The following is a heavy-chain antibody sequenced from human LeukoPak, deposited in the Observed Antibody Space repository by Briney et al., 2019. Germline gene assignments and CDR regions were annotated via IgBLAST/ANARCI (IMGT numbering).Heavy chain of an antibody. J-gene: IGHJ6*02. CDR2: IYYSGST. D-gene: IGHD2-21*02. CDR3: ARGCGGDCYSTPYYYYGMDV. V-gene: IGHV4-59*01. Sequence: SETLSLTCTVSGGSISSYYWSWIRQPPGKELEWIGYIYYSGSTNYNPSLKSRVTISVDTSKNQFSLKLSSVTAADTAVYYCARGCGGDCYSTPYYYYGMDVWGQGTTVTVSS. CDR1: GGSISSYY.